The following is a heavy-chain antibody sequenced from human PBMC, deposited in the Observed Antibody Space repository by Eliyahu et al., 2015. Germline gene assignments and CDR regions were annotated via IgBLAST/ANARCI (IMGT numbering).Heavy chain of an antibody. CDR2: INPSGGST. Sequence: QVQLVQSGAEVXKPGASVXVSCXASGYXFTSYYXHWXRQXPGQGXEWXGIINPSGGSTSYAQKFQGRVTMTRDTSTSTVYMELSSLRSEDTAVYYCARDEWLQSPFFDYWGQGTLVTVSS. V-gene: IGHV1-46*01. CDR3: ARDEWLQSPFFDY. D-gene: IGHD5-24*01. CDR1: GYXFTSYY. J-gene: IGHJ4*02.